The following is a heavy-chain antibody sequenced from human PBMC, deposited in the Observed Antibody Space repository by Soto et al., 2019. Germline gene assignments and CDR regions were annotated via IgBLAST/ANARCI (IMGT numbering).Heavy chain of an antibody. D-gene: IGHD4-17*01. CDR1: GASINNYF. CDR3: ARSQTTVTSYDY. V-gene: IGHV4-30-2*01. J-gene: IGHJ4*02. Sequence: SETLSLTCSVSGASINNYFWSWIRQPPGKGLEWIGYIYHSGSTYYNPSLKSRVTISVDRSKNQFSLKLSSVTAADTAVYYCARSQTTVTSYDYWGQGTLVTVSS. CDR2: IYHSGST.